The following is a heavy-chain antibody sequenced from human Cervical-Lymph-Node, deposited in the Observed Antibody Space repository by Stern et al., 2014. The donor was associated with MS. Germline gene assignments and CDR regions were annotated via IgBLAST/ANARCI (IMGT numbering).Heavy chain of an antibody. D-gene: IGHD3-10*01. J-gene: IGHJ5*02. Sequence: VQLVESGADVKKPGSSVRVSCKTSGGISWLRQAPGQGLEWMGGIIPFVGPANYAQTFHGRLTITADTSTHPTNMELSRLRTHDTAVYYWARGAGDNWFDPWGQGTLVSVSS. V-gene: IGHV1-69*06. CDR2: IIPFVGPA. CDR3: ARGAGDNWFDP. CDR1: GG.